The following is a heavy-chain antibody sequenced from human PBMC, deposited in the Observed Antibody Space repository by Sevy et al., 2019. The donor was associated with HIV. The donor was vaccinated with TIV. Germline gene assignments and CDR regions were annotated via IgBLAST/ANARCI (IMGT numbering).Heavy chain of an antibody. V-gene: IGHV3-23*01. J-gene: IGHJ4*02. CDR2: ISGSGGST. Sequence: GGSLRLSCAASGFTFSSYAMSWVRQAPGKGLEWVSAISGSGGSTYYADSVKGRFTISRDNSKNTLYLQMNSLRAEDTAVYYCATDRYGDYSPHFDYWGQGTLVTVSS. CDR1: GFTFSSYA. CDR3: ATDRYGDYSPHFDY. D-gene: IGHD4-17*01.